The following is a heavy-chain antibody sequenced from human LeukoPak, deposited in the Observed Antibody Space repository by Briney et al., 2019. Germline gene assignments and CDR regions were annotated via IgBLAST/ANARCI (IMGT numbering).Heavy chain of an antibody. CDR3: ARDATIFGVVPNYYFDY. CDR2: INPNSGGT. Sequence: ASVKVSCKASGYTFTGYYMHWVRQAPGQGLEWMGWINPNSGGTNYAQKFQGRVTMTRDTPISTAYMELSRLRSDDTAVYYCARDATIFGVVPNYYFDYWGQGTLVTVSS. D-gene: IGHD3-3*01. CDR1: GYTFTGYY. V-gene: IGHV1-2*02. J-gene: IGHJ4*02.